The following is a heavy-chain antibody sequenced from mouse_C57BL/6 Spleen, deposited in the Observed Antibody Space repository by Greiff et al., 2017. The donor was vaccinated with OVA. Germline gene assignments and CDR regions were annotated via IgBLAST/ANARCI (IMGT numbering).Heavy chain of an antibody. CDR3: ARGDYGNYDYAMDY. CDR2: IDPSDSYT. CDR1: GYTFTSYW. D-gene: IGHD2-1*01. J-gene: IGHJ4*01. Sequence: VQLQQPGAELVRPGTSVKLSCKASGYTFTSYWMHWVKQRPGQGLEWIGVIDPSDSYTNYNQKFKGKATLTVDTSSSTAYMQLSSLTSEDSAVYYCARGDYGNYDYAMDYWGQGTSVTVSS. V-gene: IGHV1-59*01.